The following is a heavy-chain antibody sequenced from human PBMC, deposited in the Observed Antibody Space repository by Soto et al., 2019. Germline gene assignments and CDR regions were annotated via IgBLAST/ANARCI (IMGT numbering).Heavy chain of an antibody. CDR1: GGSISSYY. D-gene: IGHD6-6*01. Sequence: PSETLSLTCTVSGGSISSYYWSWIRQPPGKGLEWIGYIYYSGSTNYNPSLKSRVTISVDTSKNQFSLKLSSVTAADTAVYYCARGLTPRYSSSWVWFDPWGQGTLVTVSS. CDR3: ARGLTPRYSSSWVWFDP. J-gene: IGHJ5*02. CDR2: IYYSGST. V-gene: IGHV4-59*01.